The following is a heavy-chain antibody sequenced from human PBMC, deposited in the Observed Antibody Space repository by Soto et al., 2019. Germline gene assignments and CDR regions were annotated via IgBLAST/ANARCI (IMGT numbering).Heavy chain of an antibody. D-gene: IGHD3-3*01. V-gene: IGHV3-30-3*01. CDR1: GFTFSSYA. CDR3: ARDHYDFWSGYPLYYGMDV. CDR2: ISYDGSNK. Sequence: GSLRLSCAASGFTFSSYAMHWVRQAPGKGLEWVAVISYDGSNKYYADSVKGRFTISRDNSKNTLYLQMNSLRAEDTAVYYCARDHYDFWSGYPLYYGMDVWGQGTTVTVSS. J-gene: IGHJ6*02.